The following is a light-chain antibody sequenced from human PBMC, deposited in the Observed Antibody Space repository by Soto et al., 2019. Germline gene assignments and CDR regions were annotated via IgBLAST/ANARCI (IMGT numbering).Light chain of an antibody. CDR2: DAS. CDR1: QSVSNTY. V-gene: IGKV3-20*01. Sequence: IALTQSQGDMSSSPGERAPLSCRASQSVSNTYLARYQQKPGQAPRLLIYDASSRATGIPDRFSGSGSGTDFTLTISRLEPEDFAVYYCQQYGRSPGLFTFGPGTKVDIK. J-gene: IGKJ3*01. CDR3: QQYGRSPGLFT.